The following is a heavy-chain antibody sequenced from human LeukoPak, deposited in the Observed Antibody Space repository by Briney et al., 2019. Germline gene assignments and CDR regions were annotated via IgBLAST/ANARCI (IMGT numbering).Heavy chain of an antibody. V-gene: IGHV4-59*12. D-gene: IGHD3-22*01. CDR2: IFHSGSE. CDR1: GGSFGVYS. CDR3: ARVPKQYYYDSSGNPGAFDI. J-gene: IGHJ3*02. Sequence: NPSETLSLTCTVSGGSFGVYSWSWIRQPPGKRLEWIGYIFHSGSEIYNPSLKSRVTMSLDTSTSQFSLRLSSVTAADTAVYYCARVPKQYYYDSSGNPGAFDIWGQGTMVTVSS.